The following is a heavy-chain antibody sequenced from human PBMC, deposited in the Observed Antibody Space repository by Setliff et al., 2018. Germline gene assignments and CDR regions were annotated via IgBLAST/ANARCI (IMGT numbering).Heavy chain of an antibody. Sequence: SETLSLTCTVSGVSIRGFCWTWIRQSPKRGLEWLGYAFHTGKTDYNPSLMSRVIISIDMSRKQFSLKLSSVTAADTAMYFCARGGYNSRSGYSAYYYDYWGQGALVTVSS. J-gene: IGHJ4*02. CDR1: GVSIRGFC. D-gene: IGHD3-3*01. V-gene: IGHV4-59*03. CDR3: ARGGYNSRSGYSAYYYDY. CDR2: AFHTGKT.